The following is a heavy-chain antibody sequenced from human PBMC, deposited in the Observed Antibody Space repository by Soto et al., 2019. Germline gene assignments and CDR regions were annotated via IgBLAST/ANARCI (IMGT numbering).Heavy chain of an antibody. V-gene: IGHV4-30-4*01. J-gene: IGHJ4*02. D-gene: IGHD3-9*01. CDR1: GGSISSDDKY. CDR3: ARYFRPRYYFGY. CDR2: IYYNGNT. Sequence: SETLSLTCAVSGGSISSDDKYWSWVRQPPGKGLEWIGNIYYNGNTYYNPSLKSRSSISIDTSKSHFSLTLSSVTAADTAVYYCARYFRPRYYFGYWGQGILVTVSS.